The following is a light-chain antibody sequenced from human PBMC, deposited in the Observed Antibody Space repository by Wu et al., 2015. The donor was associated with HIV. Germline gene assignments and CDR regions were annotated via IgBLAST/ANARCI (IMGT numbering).Light chain of an antibody. J-gene: IGKJ2*01. CDR2: DAS. Sequence: EIVLTQSPGTLSLSPGERATLSCGASQSVRSRYLAWYQQKPGLAPRLLIYDASNRATGIPDRFSGSGSGTAFTLTISRLEPEDFVVYYCQQYGSSPYTFGQGTKLEIK. V-gene: IGKV3D-20*01. CDR3: QQYGSSPYT. CDR1: QSVRSRY.